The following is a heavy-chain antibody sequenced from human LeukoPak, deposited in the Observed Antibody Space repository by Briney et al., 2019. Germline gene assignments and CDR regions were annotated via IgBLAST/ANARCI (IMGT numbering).Heavy chain of an antibody. Sequence: LAGGSLRLSCAASGFTFSSYDMHWVRQATGKGLEWVSAIGTAGDTYYPGSVKGRFTISRENAKNSLYLQMNSLRAGDTAVYYCARGHLNGYFDYWGQGTLVTVSS. CDR3: ARGHLNGYFDY. CDR2: IGTAGDT. V-gene: IGHV3-13*01. J-gene: IGHJ4*02. CDR1: GFTFSSYD.